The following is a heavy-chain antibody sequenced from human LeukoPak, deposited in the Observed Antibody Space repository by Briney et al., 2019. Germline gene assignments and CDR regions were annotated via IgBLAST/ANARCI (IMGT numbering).Heavy chain of an antibody. V-gene: IGHV1-46*01. J-gene: IGHJ4*02. CDR2: INPSGGST. D-gene: IGHD4-17*01. CDR3: ARVADDYGDYPSPLDY. CDR1: GYTFTSYY. Sequence: GASVKVSCKASGYTFTSYYMHWVRQAPGQGLEWMGIINPSGGSTSYAQKFQGRVTMTRDTSTSTVYMELSSLRSEDTAVYYCARVADDYGDYPSPLDYWGQGTLVTVSS.